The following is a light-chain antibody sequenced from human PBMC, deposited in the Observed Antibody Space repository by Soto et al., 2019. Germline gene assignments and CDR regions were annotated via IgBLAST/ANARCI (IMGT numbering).Light chain of an antibody. CDR1: SSDVGDYKY. CDR2: EVS. J-gene: IGLJ2*01. CDR3: LLYYGGAQLV. V-gene: IGLV2-14*01. Sequence: QSALTQPASVSGSPGQSITISCTGTSSDVGDYKYVSWYQKHPGKAPKALIYEVSNRPSGVSNRFSGSKSGNTASLTISGLQAEDEADYYCLLYYGGAQLVFGGGTKLTVL.